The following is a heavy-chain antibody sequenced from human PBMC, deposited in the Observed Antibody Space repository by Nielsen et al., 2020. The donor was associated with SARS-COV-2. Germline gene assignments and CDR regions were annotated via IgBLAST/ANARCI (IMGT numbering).Heavy chain of an antibody. CDR2: ISSSSSYI. Sequence: GESLKISCAASGFTFSSYSMNWVRQAPGKGLEWVSSISSSSSYIYYADSVKGRFTISRDNAKNSLYLQMNSLRAEDTAVYYCATLHITGTTGLDYWGQGTLVTVSS. D-gene: IGHD1-7*01. CDR1: GFTFSSYS. V-gene: IGHV3-21*01. CDR3: ATLHITGTTGLDY. J-gene: IGHJ4*02.